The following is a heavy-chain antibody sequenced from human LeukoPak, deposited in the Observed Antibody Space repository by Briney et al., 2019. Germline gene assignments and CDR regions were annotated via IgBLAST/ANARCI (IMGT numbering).Heavy chain of an antibody. J-gene: IGHJ4*02. V-gene: IGHV4-59*01. D-gene: IGHD5-24*01. CDR2: IYYSGST. CDR1: GGSISGYF. CDR3: ARAAREMATTPDFDY. Sequence: SETLSLTCTVSGGSISGYFWSWIRQPPEKGLEWIAYIYYSGSTNYNPSLKSRVTISVDTSKNQFSLKLSSVTAADTAVYYCARAAREMATTPDFDYWGQGTLVTVSS.